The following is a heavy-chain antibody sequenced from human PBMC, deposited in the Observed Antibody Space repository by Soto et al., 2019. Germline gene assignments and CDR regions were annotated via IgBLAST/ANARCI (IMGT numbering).Heavy chain of an antibody. CDR3: AKHRASPIAAAANY. Sequence: EVQLLESGGGLVQPGGSLRLSCAASGFTFSSYAMSWVRQAPGKGLEWVSGISGSGESTYYADSVKGRFAISRDTSNNTLYLQLNSLRAEDTAVYYCAKHRASPIAAAANYWGQGTLVTVSS. CDR2: ISGSGEST. CDR1: GFTFSSYA. J-gene: IGHJ4*02. D-gene: IGHD6-13*01. V-gene: IGHV3-23*01.